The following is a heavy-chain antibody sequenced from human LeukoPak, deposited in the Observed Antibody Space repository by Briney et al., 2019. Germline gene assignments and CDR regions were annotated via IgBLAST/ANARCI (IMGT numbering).Heavy chain of an antibody. Sequence: NRSETLSLTCTVSGGSISSSSYYWSWIRQPPGKGLEWIGYIYYSGSTNYNPSLKSRVTISVDTSKNQFSLKLSSVTAADTAVYYCARGIIAAAGTGVGYFDYWGQGTLVTVSS. V-gene: IGHV4-61*01. CDR3: ARGIIAAAGTGVGYFDY. J-gene: IGHJ4*02. CDR1: GGSISSSSYY. D-gene: IGHD6-13*01. CDR2: IYYSGST.